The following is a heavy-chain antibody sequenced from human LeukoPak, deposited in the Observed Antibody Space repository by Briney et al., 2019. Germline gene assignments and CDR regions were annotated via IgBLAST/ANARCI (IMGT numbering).Heavy chain of an antibody. D-gene: IGHD2-2*01. J-gene: IGHJ5*02. CDR2: INTNTGNP. Sequence: GASVKVSCKASGYTFTNYAISWVRQAPGQGLEWMGWINTNTGNPAYAQALTGRFVFSLDTSVSTAYLQISSLKAEDTAVYYCARSFVVVPGAVDWFDPWGQGTLVTVSS. CDR1: GYTFTNYA. CDR3: ARSFVVVPGAVDWFDP. V-gene: IGHV7-4-1*02.